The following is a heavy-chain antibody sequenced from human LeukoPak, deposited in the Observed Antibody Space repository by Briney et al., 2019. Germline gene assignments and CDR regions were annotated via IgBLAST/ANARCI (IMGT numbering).Heavy chain of an antibody. D-gene: IGHD3-10*02. CDR1: GFTFGDYA. Sequence: PGGSLRLSCTASGFTFGDYAMSWVRQAPGKGLEWVGFMRSKAYGGTTEYAASVKGRFTISRDDSKSIAYLQMNSLKTEDTAVYYCTRALFGGNFDYWGQGTLVTVSS. CDR2: MRSKAYGGTT. J-gene: IGHJ4*02. V-gene: IGHV3-49*04. CDR3: TRALFGGNFDY.